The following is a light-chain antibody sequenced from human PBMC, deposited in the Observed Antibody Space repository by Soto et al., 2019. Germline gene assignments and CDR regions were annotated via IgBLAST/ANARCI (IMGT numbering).Light chain of an antibody. CDR2: DVS. J-gene: IGLJ2*01. CDR1: SSDVGGYNC. Sequence: QSALTQPRSVSGSPGQSVTISCTGTSSDVGGYNCVSWYQQHPGKAPKFMIYDVSQRPSGVPDRFSGSKSGNTASLTISGLQAEDEADYYCCSYAGSSTFGVFGGGTKVTVL. CDR3: CSYAGSSTFGV. V-gene: IGLV2-11*01.